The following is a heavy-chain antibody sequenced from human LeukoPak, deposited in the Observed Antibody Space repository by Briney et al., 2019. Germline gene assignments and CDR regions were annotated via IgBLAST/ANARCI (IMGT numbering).Heavy chain of an antibody. CDR2: ISYDGSNK. CDR3: AKDISGSPQIDY. D-gene: IGHD1-26*01. V-gene: IGHV3-30*18. CDR1: GFTFSSYG. Sequence: GGSLRLSCAASGFTFSSYGMHWVRQAPGKGLEWVAVISYDGSNKYYADSVRGRFTISRDNSKNTLYLQMNSLRAEDTAVYYCAKDISGSPQIDYWGQGTLVTVSS. J-gene: IGHJ4*02.